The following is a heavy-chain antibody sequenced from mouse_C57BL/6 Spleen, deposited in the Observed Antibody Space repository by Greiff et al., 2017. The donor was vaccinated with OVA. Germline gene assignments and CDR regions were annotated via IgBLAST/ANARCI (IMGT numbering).Heavy chain of an antibody. V-gene: IGHV1-52*01. Sequence: QVQLKQPGAELVRPGSSVKLSCKASGYTFTSYWMHWVKQRPIQGLEWIGNIDPSDSETHYNQKFKDKATLTVDKSSSTAYMQLSSLTSEDSAVYYCARGNYGSHYAMDYWGQGTSVTVSS. D-gene: IGHD1-1*01. J-gene: IGHJ4*01. CDR2: IDPSDSET. CDR1: GYTFTSYW. CDR3: ARGNYGSHYAMDY.